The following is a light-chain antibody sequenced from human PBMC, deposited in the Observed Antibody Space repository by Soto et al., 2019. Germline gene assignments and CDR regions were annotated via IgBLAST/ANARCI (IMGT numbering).Light chain of an antibody. V-gene: IGKV3-15*01. Sequence: TQPPSTLYTSQQNRVTLYYRSSQSVSSNLAWYQQKPGQAPRLLIYGASTRATGIQARFSGSGSGTEFTLTISSLQSEDFAVYYCQQYTNGTPKPFGQGTRL. CDR1: QSVSSN. J-gene: IGKJ5*01. CDR2: GAS. CDR3: QQYTNGTPKP.